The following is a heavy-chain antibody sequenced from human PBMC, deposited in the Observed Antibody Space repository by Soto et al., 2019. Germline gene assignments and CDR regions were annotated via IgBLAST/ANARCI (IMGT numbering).Heavy chain of an antibody. CDR2: ISGSGGST. CDR3: AREERTAPEFYDPYFDY. Sequence: PGGSLRLSCAASGFTFSSYAMSWVRQAPGKGLERVSAISGSGGSTYYADSVKGRFTISRDNSKNTLYLQMNSLRAEDTAVYYCAREERTAPEFYDPYFDYWGQGTLVTVSS. D-gene: IGHD1-1*01. V-gene: IGHV3-23*01. CDR1: GFTFSSYA. J-gene: IGHJ4*02.